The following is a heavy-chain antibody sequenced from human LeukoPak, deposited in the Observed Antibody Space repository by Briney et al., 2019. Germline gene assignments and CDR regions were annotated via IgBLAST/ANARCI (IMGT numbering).Heavy chain of an antibody. D-gene: IGHD2-2*01. V-gene: IGHV1-18*01. Sequence: ASVNVSCKASGYTFTSYGISWVRQAPGQGLEWMGWISAYNGNTNYAQKLQGRVTMTTDTSTSTAYMELRSLRSDDTAVYYCARRDCSSFKCYSFDYWGQGILVTVSS. CDR1: GYTFTSYG. CDR3: ARRDCSSFKCYSFDY. CDR2: ISAYNGNT. J-gene: IGHJ4*02.